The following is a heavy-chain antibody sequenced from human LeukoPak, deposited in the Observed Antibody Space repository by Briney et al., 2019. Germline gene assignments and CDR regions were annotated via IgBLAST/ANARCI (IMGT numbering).Heavy chain of an antibody. J-gene: IGHJ4*02. CDR1: GFTFSTYA. CDR2: ITSSGGST. V-gene: IGHV3-23*01. CDR3: ATDVTGGAISF. Sequence: GGSLRLSCAASGFTFSTYAMSWVRQAPGKGLEWVSIITSSGGSTNYADSVKGRFTISRGNSKNTLYLQMNSLKPDDTAVYYCATDVTGGAISFWGQGALVTVSS. D-gene: IGHD1-14*01.